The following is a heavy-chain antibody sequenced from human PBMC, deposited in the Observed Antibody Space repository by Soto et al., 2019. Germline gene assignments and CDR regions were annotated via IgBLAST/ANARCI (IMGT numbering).Heavy chain of an antibody. CDR1: GFTFSSYA. D-gene: IGHD6-19*01. Sequence: PGGSLRLSCAASGFTFSSYAMNWVRQAPGKGLEWVSTNSGSGDSTYYADFVKGRFTISRDNSKNMLYLQMSSLRAEDTAVYYCAKGDSSAYLSVFDPWGQGTLVTVSS. CDR3: AKGDSSAYLSVFDP. CDR2: NSGSGDST. J-gene: IGHJ5*02. V-gene: IGHV3-23*01.